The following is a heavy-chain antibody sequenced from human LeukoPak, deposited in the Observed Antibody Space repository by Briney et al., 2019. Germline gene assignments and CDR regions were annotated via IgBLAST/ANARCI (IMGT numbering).Heavy chain of an antibody. CDR1: GFTFNTNA. D-gene: IGHD5-12*01. J-gene: IGHJ4*02. CDR3: AKCGNSGCHLIGY. V-gene: IGHV3-23*01. Sequence: GGSLRLSCAASGFTFNTNAMSWVRQAPGKGLEWVSAISGRTGGTYYADSVKGRFTISRDNSKSTLYLQMDSLRAEDTAVYYCAKCGNSGCHLIGYWGQGTLVTVSS. CDR2: ISGRTGGT.